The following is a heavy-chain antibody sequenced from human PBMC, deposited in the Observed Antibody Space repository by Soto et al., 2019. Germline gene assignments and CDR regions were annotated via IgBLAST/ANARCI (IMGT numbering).Heavy chain of an antibody. Sequence: GSLRLSCAASGFTFSSYAMHWVRQAPGKGLEWVAVISYDGSNKYYADSVKGRFTISRDNSKNTLYLQMNSLRAEDTAVYYCARSLYDSSGYHYFDYWGQGTLVTVPS. CDR2: ISYDGSNK. D-gene: IGHD3-22*01. V-gene: IGHV3-30-3*01. CDR1: GFTFSSYA. J-gene: IGHJ4*02. CDR3: ARSLYDSSGYHYFDY.